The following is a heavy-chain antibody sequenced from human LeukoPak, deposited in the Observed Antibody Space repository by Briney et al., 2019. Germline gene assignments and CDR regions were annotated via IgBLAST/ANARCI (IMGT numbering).Heavy chain of an antibody. D-gene: IGHD3-22*01. V-gene: IGHV4-61*02. CDR1: GGSISSGAYY. CDR3: ARERITMIAHNGEFDY. J-gene: IGHJ4*02. CDR2: IYTSGST. Sequence: SETLSLTCTVSGGSISSGAYYWSWLRQRPGKGLEWIGRIYTSGSTNYNPSLKSRVTMSVDTSKNQFSLKLSSVTAADTAVYYCARERITMIAHNGEFDYWGQGTLVTVSS.